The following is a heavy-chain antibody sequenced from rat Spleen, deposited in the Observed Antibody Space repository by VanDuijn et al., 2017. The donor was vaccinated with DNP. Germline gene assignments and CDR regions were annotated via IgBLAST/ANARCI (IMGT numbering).Heavy chain of an antibody. CDR3: ATTFPYKDYFDY. J-gene: IGHJ2*01. CDR1: GFTFSDYY. D-gene: IGHD1-1*01. Sequence: EVRLVESGGGLVQPGRSLKLSCAASGFTFSDYYMAWVRQAPTKGLELVAYISYFGDNTYSGDSVKGRFTISRDNVKSILYLQMDSLRSEDTATYYCATTFPYKDYFDYWGQGVMVTVSS. CDR2: ISYFGDNT. V-gene: IGHV5-20*01.